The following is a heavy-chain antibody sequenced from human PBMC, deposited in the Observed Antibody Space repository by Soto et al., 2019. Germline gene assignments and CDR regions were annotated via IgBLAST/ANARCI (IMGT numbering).Heavy chain of an antibody. Sequence: QVQLVQSGAEVKKPGSSVKVSCKASGGTFSSYAISWVRQAPGQGLEWMGGIITIFGTANYAQKFQGRVTITADESTSTGYMELSSLRSEDTGMYYCATTPCGGDWHEVVYWGQGTLVTVSS. D-gene: IGHD2-21*02. J-gene: IGHJ4*02. CDR2: IITIFGTA. V-gene: IGHV1-69*12. CDR3: ATTPCGGDWHEVVY. CDR1: GGTFSSYA.